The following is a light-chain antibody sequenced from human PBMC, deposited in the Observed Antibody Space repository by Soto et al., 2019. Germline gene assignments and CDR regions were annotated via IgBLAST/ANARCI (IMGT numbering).Light chain of an antibody. CDR3: QQYSSWPLT. CDR1: QSVGTN. CDR2: GAS. J-gene: IGKJ4*01. V-gene: IGKV3-15*01. Sequence: DTVMTQSPATLSVSPGERATVSCRASQSVGTNLAWYYQKPGQAPRLLIYGASTRATGIPARFSGSGSGTEFTLAISSLQSEDFAIYYCQQYSSWPLTFGGGTKVEIK.